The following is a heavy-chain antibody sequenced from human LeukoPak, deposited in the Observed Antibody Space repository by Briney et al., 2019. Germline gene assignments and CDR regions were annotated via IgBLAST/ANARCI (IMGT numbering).Heavy chain of an antibody. V-gene: IGHV3-21*01. Sequence: PGGSLKLSCAASGFTFSSYSMNWVRQAPGKGLEWVSSISSSSSYIYYADSVKGRFTISRDNTKNSLYLQMNSLRAEDTAVYYCAKDRLKYCSSTSCPDCGYWGQGTLVTVSS. CDR1: GFTFSSYS. CDR3: AKDRLKYCSSTSCPDCGY. CDR2: ISSSSSYI. D-gene: IGHD2-2*01. J-gene: IGHJ4*02.